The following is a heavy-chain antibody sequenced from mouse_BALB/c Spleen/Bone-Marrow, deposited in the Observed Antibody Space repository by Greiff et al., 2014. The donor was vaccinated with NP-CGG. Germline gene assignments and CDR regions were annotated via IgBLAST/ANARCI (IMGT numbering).Heavy chain of an antibody. CDR1: GFTFSSFG. D-gene: IGHD1-2*01. Sequence: EVQVVESGGGLVQPGGSRKLSCAASGFTFSSFGMHWVRQAPEKGLEWVAYISSGSSTIYYADTVKGLFTISRDNPKNSLFLQMTSLRSEDSAMYYCARLTFPTATYYYAMDYWGQGTSVTVSS. CDR3: ARLTFPTATYYYAMDY. CDR2: ISSGSSTI. V-gene: IGHV5-17*02. J-gene: IGHJ4*01.